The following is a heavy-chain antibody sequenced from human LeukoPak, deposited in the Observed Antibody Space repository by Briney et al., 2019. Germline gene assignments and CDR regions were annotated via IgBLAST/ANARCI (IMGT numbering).Heavy chain of an antibody. CDR2: INPSGGST. D-gene: IGHD1-26*01. V-gene: IGHV1-46*01. J-gene: IGHJ4*02. CDR3: ARGAVSGSYFLY. Sequence: GESLKISCKGSGYSFTSHWIGWVRQAPGQGLEWMGIINPSGGSTSYAQKFQGRVTMTRDTSTSTVYMELSSLRSEDTAVYYCARGAVSGSYFLYWGQGTLVTVSS. CDR1: GYSFTSHW.